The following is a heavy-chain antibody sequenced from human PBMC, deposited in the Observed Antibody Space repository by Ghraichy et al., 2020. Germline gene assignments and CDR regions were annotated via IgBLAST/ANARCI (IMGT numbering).Heavy chain of an antibody. J-gene: IGHJ4*02. Sequence: LSLTCQGSGFTFSSFSMNWIRQAPGKGLEWVSSISRSGTDIDYADSVRGRFTISRDNAKNSLSLQMNSLRAEDTAVYYCAGDSVASIDYFDYWGQGTLVTVSS. CDR2: ISRSGTDI. D-gene: IGHD1-26*01. CDR3: AGDSVASIDYFDY. CDR1: GFTFSSFS. V-gene: IGHV3-21*01.